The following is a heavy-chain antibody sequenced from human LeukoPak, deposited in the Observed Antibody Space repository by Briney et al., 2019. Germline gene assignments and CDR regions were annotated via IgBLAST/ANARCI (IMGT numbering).Heavy chain of an antibody. CDR1: GGTFSSYA. Sequence: ASVKVSCKASGGTFSSYAISWVRQAPGQGLEWMGIINPSGGSTSYAQKFQGRVTMTRDTSTSTVYMELSSLRSEDTAVYYCARGTGAPPYYDFWSGYYTSFHYFDYWGQGTLVTVSS. D-gene: IGHD3-3*01. CDR3: ARGTGAPPYYDFWSGYYTSFHYFDY. V-gene: IGHV1-46*01. J-gene: IGHJ4*02. CDR2: INPSGGST.